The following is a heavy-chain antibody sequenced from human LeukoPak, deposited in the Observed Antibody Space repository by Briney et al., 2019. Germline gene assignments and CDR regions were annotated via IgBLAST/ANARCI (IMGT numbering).Heavy chain of an antibody. D-gene: IGHD1-1*01. CDR1: GFTFSSYS. J-gene: IGHJ4*02. Sequence: GGSLRLSCVASGFTFSSYSMNWVRQAPGKGLEWVSSVSSSSSYKYYTDSVKGRFTISRDNAKNSLYLQMNSLRAEDTAVYYCARSAAGTYYWGQGTLVTVSS. V-gene: IGHV3-21*01. CDR3: ARSAAGTYY. CDR2: VSSSSSYK.